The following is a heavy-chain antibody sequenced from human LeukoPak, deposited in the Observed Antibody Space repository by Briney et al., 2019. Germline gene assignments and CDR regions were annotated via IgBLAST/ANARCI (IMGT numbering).Heavy chain of an antibody. V-gene: IGHV4-59*08. CDR1: GGSISSYY. CDR2: IYYSGIT. CDR3: AREYSSSSGRRAFDV. Sequence: SETLSLTCTVSGGSISSYYWSWIRQPPGKGLEWIGYIYYSGITNYNPPLKSRVTISVDTSKNQFSLKLSSVTAADTAVYYCAREYSSSSGRRAFDVWGQGTMVTVSS. D-gene: IGHD6-6*01. J-gene: IGHJ3*01.